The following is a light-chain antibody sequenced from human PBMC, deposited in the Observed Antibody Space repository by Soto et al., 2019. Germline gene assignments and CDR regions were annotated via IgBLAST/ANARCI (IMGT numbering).Light chain of an antibody. CDR1: QGIRTD. Sequence: AIHMTRSPSSLSASVVGSVIRTCRSSQGIRTDLGWYQQKPGKAPVLLISGASDLQSGVSSRFSGRGSGTEFTLTISSLQPEDFATYYCLHDYDYPLTFGPGTKVDI. V-gene: IGKV1-6*01. CDR2: GAS. CDR3: LHDYDYPLT. J-gene: IGKJ1*01.